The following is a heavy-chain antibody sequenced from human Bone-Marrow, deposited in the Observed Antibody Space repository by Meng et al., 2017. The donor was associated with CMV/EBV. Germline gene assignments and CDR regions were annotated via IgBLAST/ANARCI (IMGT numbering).Heavy chain of an antibody. V-gene: IGHV3-30*02. CDR2: IRHDGTNK. CDR1: GFRFGDYG. J-gene: IGHJ4*02. Sequence: GESLKISCAASGFRFGDYGMHWVRQTPGKGLEWVAFIRHDGTNKFYGASVKGRFTISRDNSKSTVYLQMNSLRPEETALYYCAKDLLLFGGPNAYFDQWGQGTLVTVSS. CDR3: AKDLLLFGGPNAYFDQ. D-gene: IGHD3-16*01.